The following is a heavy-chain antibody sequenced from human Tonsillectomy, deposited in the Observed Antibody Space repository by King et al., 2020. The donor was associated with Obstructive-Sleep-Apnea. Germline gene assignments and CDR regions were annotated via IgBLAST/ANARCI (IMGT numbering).Heavy chain of an antibody. D-gene: IGHD6-13*01. V-gene: IGHV3-15*01. CDR1: GFIFSNAW. CDR3: TTENIAAAGLHSFYYYGMDV. J-gene: IGHJ6*02. CDR2: IKSKTDGGTT. Sequence: VQLVESGGGLIKPGESLRLSCAASGFIFSNAWMNWVRQAPGKGLEWVGRIKSKTDGGTTDYAAPVKGRFNISRDDSKNTLYLQLNSLKTEDTAVYYCTTENIAAAGLHSFYYYGMDVWGQGTTVTVSS.